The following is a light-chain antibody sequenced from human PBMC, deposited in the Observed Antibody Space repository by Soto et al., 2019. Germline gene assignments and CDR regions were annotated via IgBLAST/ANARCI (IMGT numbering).Light chain of an antibody. CDR1: SSDVGNYNY. J-gene: IGLJ1*01. Sequence: QSVLTQPASVSGSPGQSITISCTGTSSDVGNYNYVSWYQQYPGRVPKLLIYMVSNRASGVSNRFSGSKSGNTASLTISGLPAEDEADYFCTSPTPGSLYVFGTGTKVTVL. CDR2: MVS. V-gene: IGLV2-14*01. CDR3: TSPTPGSLYV.